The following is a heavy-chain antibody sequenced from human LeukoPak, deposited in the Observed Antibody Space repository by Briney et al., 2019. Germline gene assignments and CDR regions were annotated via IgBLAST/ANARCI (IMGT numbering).Heavy chain of an antibody. D-gene: IGHD4-17*01. V-gene: IGHV1-18*04. CDR3: ARDSRPHDYGDYSGGFDP. CDR1: GYTFTSYY. J-gene: IGHJ5*02. CDR2: ISAYNGNT. Sequence: GASVKVSCKASGYTFTSYYMHWVRQAPGQGLEWMGWISAYNGNTNYAQKLQGRVTMTTDTSTSTAYMELRSLRSDDTAVYYCARDSRPHDYGDYSGGFDPWGQGTLVTVSS.